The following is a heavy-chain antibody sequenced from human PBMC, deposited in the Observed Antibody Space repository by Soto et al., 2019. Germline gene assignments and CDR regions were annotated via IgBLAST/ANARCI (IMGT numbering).Heavy chain of an antibody. J-gene: IGHJ3*02. CDR3: ARDTETLGPRANDALDI. V-gene: IGHV1-3*01. CDR1: GYTFSAYT. D-gene: IGHD3-3*02. CDR2: INAGSGNT. Sequence: QAQLVQSGAEMKKPGASVKVSCKATGYTFSAYTMNWVRQAPGQSLEWMGWINAGSGNTKYSQNSQCRVSIPRYSSASTVYMELTGLTSEDTAVYYCARDTETLGPRANDALDIWGQGTMVTVSS.